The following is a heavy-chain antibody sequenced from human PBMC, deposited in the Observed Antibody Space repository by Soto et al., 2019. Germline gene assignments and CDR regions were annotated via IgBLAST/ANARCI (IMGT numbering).Heavy chain of an antibody. Sequence: PSVTLSLRWPFSQCALRGTRVFWVCEIPPPGKGLEWIGNIDYSGTAYFNPSLGTRVTFPVDTSKNQSSLTLYSVTAADTAVYYCARTTGRHLDFWGQGILVTVSS. CDR1: QCALRGTRVF. V-gene: IGHV4-39*01. CDR2: IDYSGTA. J-gene: IGHJ4*02. D-gene: IGHD4-4*01. CDR3: ARTTGRHLDF.